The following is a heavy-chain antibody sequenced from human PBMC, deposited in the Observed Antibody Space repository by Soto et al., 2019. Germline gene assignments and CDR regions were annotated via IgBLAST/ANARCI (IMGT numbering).Heavy chain of an antibody. CDR3: ARQIYDSDTGPNFQYYFDS. J-gene: IGHJ4*02. CDR1: GYSFAGCW. CDR2: IDPSDSQT. V-gene: IGHV5-10-1*01. Sequence: GESLKISCKGSGYSFAGCWITWVRQKPGKGLEWMGRIDPSDSQTYYSPSFRGHVTISVTKSITTVFLQWSSLRASDTAMYYCARQIYDSDTGPNFQYYFDSWGQGTPVTVSS. D-gene: IGHD3-22*01.